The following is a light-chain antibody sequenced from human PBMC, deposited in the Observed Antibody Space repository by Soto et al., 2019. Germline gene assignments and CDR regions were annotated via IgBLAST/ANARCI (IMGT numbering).Light chain of an antibody. J-gene: IGKJ1*01. CDR2: GAS. CDR3: QQYNNWPPWT. CDR1: PSISID. Sequence: EIVMTQSPATLSVSPGASATLSCRASPSISIDLAWYQQKPGQAPRLLIYGASTRATGIPARFSGSRSGTEFSLTISSLQSEDFAVYYCQQYNNWPPWTFGPGTKVDIK. V-gene: IGKV3-15*01.